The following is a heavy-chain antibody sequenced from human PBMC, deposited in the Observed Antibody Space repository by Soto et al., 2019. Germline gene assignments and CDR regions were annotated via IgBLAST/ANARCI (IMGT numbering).Heavy chain of an antibody. J-gene: IGHJ4*02. Sequence: SATLSLTCAVSGGSISSGGYSWSWIRQPPGKGLEWIGYMYHSGSTYHNPSLKSRVTISIDRSKNQFSLKLSSVTAADTAVYYCARVPDYSGQGILVTVSS. V-gene: IGHV4-30-2*01. D-gene: IGHD2-2*01. CDR2: MYHSGST. CDR1: GGSISSGGYS. CDR3: ARVPDY.